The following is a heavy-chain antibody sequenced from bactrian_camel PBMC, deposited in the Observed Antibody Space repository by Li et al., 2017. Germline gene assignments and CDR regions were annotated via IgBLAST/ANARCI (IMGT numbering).Heavy chain of an antibody. J-gene: IGHJ4*01. CDR3: VAGGQSIY. V-gene: IGHV3S6*01. D-gene: IGHD2*01. CDR2: IHSDGRDT. Sequence: HVQLVESGGDLVQPGGSLRLSCAASGFTSSIDYMTWVRQAPGKGLEWVSSIHSDGRDTYYADSVKGRFTISRDNARNTVYLQMNSLKSDDTAHYYCVAGGQSIYWGQGTQVTVS. CDR1: GFTSSIDY.